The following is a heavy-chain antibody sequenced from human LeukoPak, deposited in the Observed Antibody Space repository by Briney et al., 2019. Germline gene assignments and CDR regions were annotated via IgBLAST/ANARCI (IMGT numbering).Heavy chain of an antibody. J-gene: IGHJ6*03. CDR3: ARAKNPYYYYYYMDF. Sequence: SETLSLTCAVSGYSISRDHYWVWTRQPPGKGLEYIGNIYHSGSSHYNPSLKSRVTISVDTSNNQFSLKPNSVTAADTAVYYCARAKNPYYYYYYMDFWGRGTTVTVSS. CDR1: GYSISRDHY. V-gene: IGHV4-38-2*01. CDR2: IYHSGSS.